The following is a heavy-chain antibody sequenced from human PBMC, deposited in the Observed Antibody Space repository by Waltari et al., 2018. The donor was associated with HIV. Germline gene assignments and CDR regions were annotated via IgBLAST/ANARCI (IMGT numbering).Heavy chain of an antibody. CDR1: GFTVSSNY. CDR3: ARLFPIVGAPGGFDP. J-gene: IGHJ5*02. D-gene: IGHD1-26*01. CDR2: IYSGGST. V-gene: IGHV3-53*01. Sequence: EVQLVESGGGLIQPGGSLRLSCAASGFTVSSNYLSWVRQAPGKGLEWVSVIYSGGSTYYADSVKGRFTISRDNSKNTLYLQMNSLRAEDTAVYYCARLFPIVGAPGGFDPWGQGTLVTVSS.